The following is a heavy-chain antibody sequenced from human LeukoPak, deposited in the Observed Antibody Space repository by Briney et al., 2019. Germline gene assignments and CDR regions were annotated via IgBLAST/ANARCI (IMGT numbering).Heavy chain of an antibody. Sequence: APVKVSCKVSRNTLTELSIHWVRKAPGKGVEWMGGFDPEDGETIYAQKFQGRVTMTEDTSTDTAYMELSSLRSEDTAVYYCATVVPAAIVYWGQGTLVTVSS. V-gene: IGHV1-24*01. CDR3: ATVVPAAIVY. CDR1: RNTLTELS. D-gene: IGHD2-2*01. CDR2: FDPEDGET. J-gene: IGHJ4*02.